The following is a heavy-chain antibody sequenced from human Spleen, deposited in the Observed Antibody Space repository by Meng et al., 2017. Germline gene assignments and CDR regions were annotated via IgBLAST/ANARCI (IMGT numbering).Heavy chain of an antibody. D-gene: IGHD3-10*01. Sequence: SETLSLTCVVSGGSFSDYYWSWIRQPPGKGLEWIGEINHSGSTNYNPSLKSRVTISVDTSKNQFSLKLSSVTAADTAVYYCARAWFGGSSYGMDVWGQGTTVTVSS. V-gene: IGHV4-34*01. CDR2: INHSGST. J-gene: IGHJ6*02. CDR3: ARAWFGGSSYGMDV. CDR1: GGSFSDYY.